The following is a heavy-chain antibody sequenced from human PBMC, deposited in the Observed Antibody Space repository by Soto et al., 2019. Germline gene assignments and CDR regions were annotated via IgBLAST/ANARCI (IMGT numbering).Heavy chain of an antibody. CDR3: ARGPHDYDILGPDYYYGMDV. V-gene: IGHV3-74*01. Sequence: GGSLRLSCAASGFTFSSYWMHWVRQAPGKGLVWVSRINSDGSSTSYADSVKGRFTISRDNAKNTLYLQMNSLRAEDTAVYYCARGPHDYDILGPDYYYGMDVWGQGTTVTVSS. CDR1: GFTFSSYW. D-gene: IGHD3-9*01. J-gene: IGHJ6*02. CDR2: INSDGSST.